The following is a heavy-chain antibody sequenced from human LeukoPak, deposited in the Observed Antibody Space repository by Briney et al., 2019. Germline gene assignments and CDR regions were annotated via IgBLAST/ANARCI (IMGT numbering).Heavy chain of an antibody. V-gene: IGHV4-59*01. J-gene: IGHJ6*04. Sequence: PSETLSLTCTASGGSISSYYWSWIRQPPGEGLEWIGYIYYSGSTNYNPSLKSRVTISVDTSKNQFSLKLSSVTAADTAVYYCARTHGYYYGMDVWGKGTTVTVSS. CDR3: ARTHGYYYGMDV. CDR1: GGSISSYY. CDR2: IYYSGST.